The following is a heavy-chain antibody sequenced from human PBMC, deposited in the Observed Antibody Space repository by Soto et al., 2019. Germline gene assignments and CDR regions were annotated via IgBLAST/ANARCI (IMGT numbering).Heavy chain of an antibody. CDR3: AGVTYGNGWDA. V-gene: IGHV3-23*01. CDR2: IGNNDYIT. D-gene: IGHD6-19*01. J-gene: IGHJ5*02. Sequence: EVQLLESGGGFVQPGGSLRLSCEASGFSFSTYALNWLRQAPGKGLEWVSGIGNNDYITNYIESVRGRFTISRDNSKKTVYLQMNRLRAEDTAVYFCAGVTYGNGWDAWGQGSLVTVSS. CDR1: GFSFSTYA.